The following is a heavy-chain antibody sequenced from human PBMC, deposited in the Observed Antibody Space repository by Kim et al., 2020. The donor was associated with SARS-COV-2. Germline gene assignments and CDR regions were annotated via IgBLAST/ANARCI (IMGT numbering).Heavy chain of an antibody. J-gene: IGHJ3*02. Sequence: GGSLRLSCAASGFTFSNAWMSWVRQAPGKGLEWVGRIKSKTDGGTTDYAAPVKGRFTISRDDSKNTLYLQMNSLKTEDTAVYYCTTDMEQWLAAFDIWGQGTMVTVSS. CDR3: TTDMEQWLAAFDI. CDR1: GFTFSNAW. V-gene: IGHV3-15*01. D-gene: IGHD6-19*01. CDR2: IKSKTDGGTT.